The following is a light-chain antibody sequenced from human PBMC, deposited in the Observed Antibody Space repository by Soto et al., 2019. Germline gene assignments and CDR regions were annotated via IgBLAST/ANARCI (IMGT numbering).Light chain of an antibody. CDR2: GNS. CDR1: SSNIGPGFD. Sequence: QSVLTQPPSVSGAPGQTVTISCAGSSSNIGPGFDVHWYQQVSGAAPKLLIYGNSNRPSGVPDRFSGSRSGTSASLAITGLLTEDEADYFCCSYAGRYVFGTGTKVTVL. V-gene: IGLV1-40*01. J-gene: IGLJ1*01. CDR3: CSYAGRYV.